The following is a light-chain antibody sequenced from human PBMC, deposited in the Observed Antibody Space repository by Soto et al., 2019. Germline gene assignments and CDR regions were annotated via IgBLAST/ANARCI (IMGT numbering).Light chain of an antibody. V-gene: IGLV2-14*01. CDR3: SSCTSSSTLLYV. CDR1: SSDVGGYNY. Sequence: QSALTQPASVSGSPGQSITISCTGTSSDVGGYNYVSWYQQHPGKAPKLMIYDVSNRPSGVSNRFSGSKSGNTASLTISGLLAEDEADYYCSSCTSSSTLLYVFGTGTKVTVL. J-gene: IGLJ1*01. CDR2: DVS.